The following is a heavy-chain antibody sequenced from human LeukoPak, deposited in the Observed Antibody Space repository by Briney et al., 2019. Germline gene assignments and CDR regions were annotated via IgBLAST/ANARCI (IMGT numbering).Heavy chain of an antibody. J-gene: IGHJ5*02. CDR1: GGSISTYY. Sequence: SSETLSLTCSVSGGSISTYYWSWIRQSAGKGLEWIGRIYKSGSSNYNPSLKSRVSMSVDSSKNHFSLELTSVTAADTAVYYCARGYCSSTSCDWFDPWGQGSLVTVSS. D-gene: IGHD2-2*01. CDR2: IYKSGSS. V-gene: IGHV4-4*07. CDR3: ARGYCSSTSCDWFDP.